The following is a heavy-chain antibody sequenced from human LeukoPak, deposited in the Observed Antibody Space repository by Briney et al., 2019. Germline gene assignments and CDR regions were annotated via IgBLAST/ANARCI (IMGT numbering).Heavy chain of an antibody. Sequence: SETLSLTCTVSGGSISDYYWSWIRQPPGKGLEWIGWIFGSGSSNYNPSLKGRLTISVDTSKNQFSLKLTSATAADTAVYAREKDTGSNHAKFRYDIWGQGTMVTVSS. CDR3: EKDTGSNHAKFRYDI. J-gene: IGHJ3*02. V-gene: IGHV4-59*01. D-gene: IGHD1-26*01. CDR2: IFGSGSS. CDR1: GGSISDYY.